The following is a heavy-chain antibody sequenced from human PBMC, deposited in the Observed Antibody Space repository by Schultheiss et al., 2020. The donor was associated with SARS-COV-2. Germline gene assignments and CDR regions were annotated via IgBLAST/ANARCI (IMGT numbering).Heavy chain of an antibody. CDR2: IYHSGST. V-gene: IGHV4-39*07. CDR3: ARGSSGWDYYYYYGMGV. Sequence: GSLRLSCTVSGGSVSSGSYYWGWIRQPLGKGLEWIGSIYHSGSTYYNPSLKSRVTISVDTSKNQFSLKLNSVTAADTAVYYCARGSSGWDYYYYYGMGVWGQGTTVTVSS. CDR1: GGSVSSGSYY. D-gene: IGHD6-19*01. J-gene: IGHJ6*02.